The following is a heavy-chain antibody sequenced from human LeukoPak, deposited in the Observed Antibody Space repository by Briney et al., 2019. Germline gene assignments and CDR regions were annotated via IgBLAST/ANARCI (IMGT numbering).Heavy chain of an antibody. D-gene: IGHD5-18*01. V-gene: IGHV4-34*01. J-gene: IGHJ4*02. CDR2: INHSGST. CDR3: ARSSVLRYSYGTYYFDY. Sequence: SETLSLTCAVYGGSFSGYYWSWIRQPPGKGLEWIGEINHSGSTNYNPSLKSRVTISVDTSRNQFSLKLSSVTAADTAVYYCARSSVLRYSYGTYYFDYWGQGTLVTVSS. CDR1: GGSFSGYY.